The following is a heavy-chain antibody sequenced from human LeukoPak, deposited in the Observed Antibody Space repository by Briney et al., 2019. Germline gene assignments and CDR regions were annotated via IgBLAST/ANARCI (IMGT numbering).Heavy chain of an antibody. CDR3: ARVYSSSWQRGWFDP. V-gene: IGHV4-34*01. CDR2: INHSGGT. Sequence: PSETLSLTCAVYGGSFSGYYWIWIREPPGKGLEWIGEINHSGGTNYNPSLKSRVTISVDTSKNQFSLQLSSVTAADTAVYYCARVYSSSWQRGWFDPWGQGTLVTVSS. J-gene: IGHJ5*02. CDR1: GGSFSGYY. D-gene: IGHD6-13*01.